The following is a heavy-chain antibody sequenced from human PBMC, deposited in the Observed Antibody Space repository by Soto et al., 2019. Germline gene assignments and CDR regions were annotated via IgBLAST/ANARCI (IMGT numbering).Heavy chain of an antibody. CDR1: GGSISNSNW. D-gene: IGHD1-26*01. Sequence: QVQLQESGPGLVKPSGTLSLTCAVLGGSISNSNWWTWVRQPPGKGLDWIGEIVHSGSTNYNSSLMGRVTISVDKANNQFSLKLSSVTAADTAVYYCAHRPIVGAAIWGQGTLVTVSS. CDR2: IVHSGST. CDR3: AHRPIVGAAI. J-gene: IGHJ4*02. V-gene: IGHV4-4*02.